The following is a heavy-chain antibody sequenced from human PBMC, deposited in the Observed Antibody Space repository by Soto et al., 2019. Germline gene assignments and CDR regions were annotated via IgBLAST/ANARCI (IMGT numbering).Heavy chain of an antibody. CDR1: GGTFSSYA. Sequence: QVQLVQSGAEVKKPGSSVKVSCKASGGTFSSYAISWVRQAPGQGLEWMGGIIPIFGTANYAQKFQGRVTITAGETISKAYMEVSSLRSEDTAVYYCARSRRITIFGVVYPGLDPWGQGTLVTVSS. CDR3: ARSRRITIFGVVYPGLDP. V-gene: IGHV1-69*01. CDR2: IIPIFGTA. D-gene: IGHD3-3*01. J-gene: IGHJ5*02.